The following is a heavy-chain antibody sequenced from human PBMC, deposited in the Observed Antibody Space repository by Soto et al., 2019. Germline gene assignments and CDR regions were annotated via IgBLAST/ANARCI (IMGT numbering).Heavy chain of an antibody. CDR2: FYYSGST. Sequence: PSETLSLTCTVSGGSISTSSFYWDWIRQPPGKGLEWIGSFYYSGSTYYNPSLKSRVTISVDTSKNQFSLNLSSVTAADAAVYSCERRNNWFDPWGQGTLVTVSS. J-gene: IGHJ5*02. CDR1: GGSISTSSFY. V-gene: IGHV4-39*01. CDR3: ERRNNWFDP.